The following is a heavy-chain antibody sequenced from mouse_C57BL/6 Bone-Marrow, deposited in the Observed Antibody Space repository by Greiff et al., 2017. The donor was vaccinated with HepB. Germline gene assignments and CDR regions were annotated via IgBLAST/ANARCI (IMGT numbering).Heavy chain of an antibody. V-gene: IGHV7-3*01. CDR2: IRNKANGYTT. CDR1: GFTFTDYY. Sequence: EVKLQESGGGLVQPGGSLSLSCAASGFTFTDYYMSWVRQPPGKALEWLGFIRNKANGYTTEYSASVKGRFTISRDNSQSILYLQMNALRAEDSATYYCARYWGLRHEFAYWGQGTLVTVSA. D-gene: IGHD2-4*01. J-gene: IGHJ3*01. CDR3: ARYWGLRHEFAY.